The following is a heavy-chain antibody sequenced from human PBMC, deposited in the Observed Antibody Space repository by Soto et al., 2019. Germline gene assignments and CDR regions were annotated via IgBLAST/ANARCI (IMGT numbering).Heavy chain of an antibody. CDR2: IYYSGST. V-gene: IGHV4-61*01. D-gene: IGHD3-22*01. CDR3: AGWGYYDSSGYPNLIIDY. Sequence: SETLSLTCTVSGGSVSSGSYYWSWIRQPPGKGLEWIGYIYYSGSTNYNPSLKSRVTISVDTSKNQFSLKLSSVTAADTAVYYWAGWGYYDSSGYPNLIIDYWGQGTLVTVSS. CDR1: GGSVSSGSYY. J-gene: IGHJ4*02.